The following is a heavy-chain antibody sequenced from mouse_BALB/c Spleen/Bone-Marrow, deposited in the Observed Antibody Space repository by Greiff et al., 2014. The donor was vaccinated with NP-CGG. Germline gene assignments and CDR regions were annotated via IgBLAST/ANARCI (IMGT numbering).Heavy chain of an antibody. CDR1: GFSLTNYG. V-gene: IGHV2-9*02. D-gene: IGHD1-2*01. J-gene: IGHJ4*01. CDR2: IWAGGST. Sequence: QVQLQQSGPGLVAPSQSLSITCTVSGFSLTNYGVHWVRQPPGKGLEWLGVIWAGGSTNYNSALMSRLSISKDNSKSQVFLKVNSLQTDDTAMYYCARPYYGLYAMDYWGQGTSVTVSS. CDR3: ARPYYGLYAMDY.